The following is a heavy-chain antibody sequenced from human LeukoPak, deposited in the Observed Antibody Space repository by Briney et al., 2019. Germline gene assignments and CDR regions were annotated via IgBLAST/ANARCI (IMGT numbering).Heavy chain of an antibody. CDR2: ISSSSSYI. J-gene: IGHJ4*02. CDR3: ASWGTVSDTVDY. D-gene: IGHD6-19*01. CDR1: GFTFGSYS. Sequence: GGSLRLSCAASGFTFGSYSMNWVRQAPGKGLEWVSSISSSSSYIYYADSVKGRFTISRDNAKNSLYLQMNSLRAEDTAVYYCASWGTVSDTVDYWGQGTLVTVSS. V-gene: IGHV3-21*04.